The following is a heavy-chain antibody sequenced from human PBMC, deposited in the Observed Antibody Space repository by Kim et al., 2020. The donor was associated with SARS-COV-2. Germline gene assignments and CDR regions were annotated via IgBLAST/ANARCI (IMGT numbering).Heavy chain of an antibody. CDR1: GGSINSYY. V-gene: IGHV4-4*07. Sequence: SETLSLTCTVSGGSINSYYWSWVRQPAEKRLEWIGRISASGSTNYNPSLKSRLILSVDTSKNQASLTLRSVPAADTAAYFCARANLGTGNIDYWGQG. CDR3: ARANLGTGNIDY. J-gene: IGHJ4*02. D-gene: IGHD2-21*02. CDR2: ISASGST.